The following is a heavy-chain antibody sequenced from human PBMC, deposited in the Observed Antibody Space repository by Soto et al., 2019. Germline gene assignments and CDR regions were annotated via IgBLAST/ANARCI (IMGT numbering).Heavy chain of an antibody. J-gene: IGHJ6*02. Sequence: SETLSLTCTVSGGSISSGGYYWSWIRQHPGKGLEWIGYIYYSGSTYYNPSLKSRVTISVDTSKNQFSLKLSSVTAADTAVYYCARPNDPAAAPYYYYYGMDVWGQGTTVTVSS. CDR1: GGSISSGGYY. V-gene: IGHV4-31*03. D-gene: IGHD2-2*01. CDR3: ARPNDPAAAPYYYYYGMDV. CDR2: IYYSGST.